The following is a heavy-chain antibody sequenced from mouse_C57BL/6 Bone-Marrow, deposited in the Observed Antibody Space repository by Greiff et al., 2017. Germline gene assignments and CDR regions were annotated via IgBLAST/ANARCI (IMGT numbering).Heavy chain of an antibody. CDR1: GFTFSSYA. J-gene: IGHJ4*01. D-gene: IGHD2-12*01. Sequence: EVMLVESGGGLVKPGGSLKLSCAASGFTFSSYAMSWVRQTPEKRLEWVATISAGGSYTYYPDNVKGRFTISRDNAKNNLYLQMSHLMSEDTAMYYCARPGYSFYAMDYWGQGTSVTVAS. V-gene: IGHV5-4*03. CDR2: ISAGGSYT. CDR3: ARPGYSFYAMDY.